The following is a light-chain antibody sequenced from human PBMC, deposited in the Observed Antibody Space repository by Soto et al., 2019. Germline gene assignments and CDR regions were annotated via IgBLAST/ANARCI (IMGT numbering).Light chain of an antibody. J-gene: IGKJ1*01. CDR3: QQYNSYPWT. CDR1: QSISSW. V-gene: IGKV1-5*03. CDR2: KAS. Sequence: IQMTQSPSTLSASVGDRVTITCRASQSISSWLAWYQQKPGKAPKLLIYKASSLESGVPSRFSGIGSGKEVTLTISSLQPDDFATYYCQQYNSYPWTFGQGTKVEIK.